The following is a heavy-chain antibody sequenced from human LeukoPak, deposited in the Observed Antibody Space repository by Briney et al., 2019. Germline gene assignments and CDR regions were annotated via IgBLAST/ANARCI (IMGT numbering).Heavy chain of an antibody. D-gene: IGHD3-16*01. V-gene: IGHV4-39*01. Sequence: SETLSLTCTVSGGSISSSSYYWGWIPQPPGKGLEWIGSINYSGSTYYNPSLKSRVTISVDTSKTQFSLKLSSVTAAGTAVYYCASGRGGGVPLDYWGQGTLVTVSS. J-gene: IGHJ4*02. CDR3: ASGRGGGVPLDY. CDR2: INYSGST. CDR1: GGSISSSSYY.